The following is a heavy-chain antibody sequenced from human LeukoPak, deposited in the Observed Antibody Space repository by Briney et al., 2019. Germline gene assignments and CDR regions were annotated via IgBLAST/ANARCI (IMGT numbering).Heavy chain of an antibody. D-gene: IGHD2-2*01. CDR2: ISAYNGNT. CDR3: ARVIAGSTSGWYYYYYMDV. J-gene: IGHJ6*03. Sequence: GASVKVSYKASGYTFTSYGISWVRQAPGQGLEWMGWISAYNGNTNYAQKLQGRVTMTADTSTSTAYMELRSLRSGDTAVYYCARVIAGSTSGWYYYYYMDVWGKGTTVTVSS. CDR1: GYTFTSYG. V-gene: IGHV1-18*01.